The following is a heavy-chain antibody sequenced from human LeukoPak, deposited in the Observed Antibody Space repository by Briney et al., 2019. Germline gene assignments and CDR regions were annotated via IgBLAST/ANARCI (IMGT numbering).Heavy chain of an antibody. CDR3: ARGNGAY. J-gene: IGHJ4*02. Sequence: GGSLRLSCAASGFTFSSYAMSWVRQAPGKGLEWVANIKQDGSEKYYVDSVKGRFTISRDNAKNSLYLQMNSLRAEDTAVYYCARGNGAYWGQGTLVTVSS. D-gene: IGHD3-10*01. V-gene: IGHV3-7*01. CDR2: IKQDGSEK. CDR1: GFTFSSYA.